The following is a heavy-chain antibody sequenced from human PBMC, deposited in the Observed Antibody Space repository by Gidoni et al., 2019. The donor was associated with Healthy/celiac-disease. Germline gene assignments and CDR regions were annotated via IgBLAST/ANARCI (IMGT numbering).Heavy chain of an antibody. CDR2: ISWNSGSI. D-gene: IGHD2-15*01. CDR3: AKGGGSGYWYFDL. V-gene: IGHV3-9*01. Sequence: EVQLVESGGGLVQPGRSLRLSGAASGVTFDEYALHWVRQAPGKGLEWASGISWNSGSIGYADSVKGRFTISRDNAKNSRYLQMNSLRAEDTALYYCAKGGGSGYWYFDLWGRGTLVTVSS. J-gene: IGHJ2*01. CDR1: GVTFDEYA.